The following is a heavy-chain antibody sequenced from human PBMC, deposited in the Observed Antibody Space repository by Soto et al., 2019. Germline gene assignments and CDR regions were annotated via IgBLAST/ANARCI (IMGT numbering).Heavy chain of an antibody. D-gene: IGHD6-13*01. CDR3: ARGAGIASYAMVYYYGMDV. CDR2: IIPMFGTA. CDR1: GGTFSSDA. V-gene: IGHV1-69*12. J-gene: IGHJ6*02. Sequence: QVQLVQSGAEVKKPGSSVKVSCKASGGTFSSDAISWVRQAPGQGLEWMGGIIPMFGTANYAQKFQDKVTITADEATSTAYMGLSSLKSEDTAVYYCARGAGIASYAMVYYYGMDVWGQGTTVTVSS.